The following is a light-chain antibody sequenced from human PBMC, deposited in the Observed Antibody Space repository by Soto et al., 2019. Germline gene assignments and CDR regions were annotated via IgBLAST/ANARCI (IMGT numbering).Light chain of an antibody. CDR3: AAWDDSLSIWV. Sequence: QSVLTQPPSASGTPGQRVTISCSGSSSNIGRNYVYWYLQLPGTAPKLLIYKDNQRPSGVPDRFSDSKSSTSASLAISGLRSEDEADYYCAAWDDSLSIWVFGGGTKLTVL. V-gene: IGLV1-47*01. J-gene: IGLJ3*02. CDR1: SSNIGRNY. CDR2: KDN.